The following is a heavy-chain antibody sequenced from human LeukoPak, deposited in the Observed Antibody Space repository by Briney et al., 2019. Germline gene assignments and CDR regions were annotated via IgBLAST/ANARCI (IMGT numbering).Heavy chain of an antibody. J-gene: IGHJ4*02. D-gene: IGHD6-13*01. V-gene: IGHV4-59*01. Sequence: SETLSLTCTVSGGSISSYYWCWIRQPPGKGLEWIGYIYYSGTTNYNPSLKSRVTISVDTSKNQFSLKLSSVTAADTPVYYCARGVSIAAAKYGYWGRGTLVTVS. CDR2: IYYSGTT. CDR1: GGSISSYY. CDR3: ARGVSIAAAKYGY.